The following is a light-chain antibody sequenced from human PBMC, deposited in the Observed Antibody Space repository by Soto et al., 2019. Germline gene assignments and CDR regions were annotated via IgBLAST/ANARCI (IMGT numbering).Light chain of an antibody. CDR3: SSFAGGNTVL. CDR1: SSDIGSYNY. J-gene: IGLJ3*02. Sequence: QSALTQPASVSGSPGQSITISCTGTSSDIGSYNYVSWYQQHPDKAPKLMIYDVTNRPSGVSNRFSGSKSGYTASLTISGLQAEDEADYYCSSFAGGNTVLFGGGTKLTVL. CDR2: DVT. V-gene: IGLV2-14*03.